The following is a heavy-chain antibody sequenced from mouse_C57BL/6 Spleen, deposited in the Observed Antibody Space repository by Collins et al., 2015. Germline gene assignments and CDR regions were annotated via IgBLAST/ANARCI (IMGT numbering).Heavy chain of an antibody. CDR3: STGYS. V-gene: IGHV14-4*01. D-gene: IGHD1-2*01. CDR2: IDPENGDT. Sequence: EVQLQQSGADLVRPGASVKLSCTASGFNIKDDYMHWVKQRPEQGLEWIGWIDPENGDTEYSSRFQGKATITADTSSNTAYLQLSSLTSEDTAAYYCSTGYSWGQGTTLTVSS. J-gene: IGHJ2*01. CDR1: GFNIKDDY.